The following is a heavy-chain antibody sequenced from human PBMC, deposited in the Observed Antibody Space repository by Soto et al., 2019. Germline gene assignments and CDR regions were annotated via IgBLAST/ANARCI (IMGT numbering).Heavy chain of an antibody. J-gene: IGHJ5*02. CDR2: ISYAGSNK. Sequence: QVQLVESGGGVVQPGRSLRLSCAASGFTFSSYGMHWVRQAPGKGLELVAVISYAGSNKYYADSVKGRFTISRDNSKNTLYLQMNSLRAEDTAVYYCAKDHKLYNFWSGYYRHAGGWFDPWYQGTLVTFSS. CDR3: AKDHKLYNFWSGYYRHAGGWFDP. D-gene: IGHD3-3*01. CDR1: GFTFSSYG. V-gene: IGHV3-30*18.